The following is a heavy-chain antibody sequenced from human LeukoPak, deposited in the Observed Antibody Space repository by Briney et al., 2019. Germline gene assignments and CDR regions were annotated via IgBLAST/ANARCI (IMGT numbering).Heavy chain of an antibody. Sequence: SVKVSCQASGGTFSSYAISWVRQAPGQGLEWMGRIIPILGIANYAQKFQGRVTITADKSTSTAYMELSSLRSEDTAVYYCARERAYCGGDCYSENWYFDLWGRGTLVTVSS. CDR3: ARERAYCGGDCYSENWYFDL. CDR2: IIPILGIA. J-gene: IGHJ2*01. V-gene: IGHV1-69*04. D-gene: IGHD2-21*02. CDR1: GGTFSSYA.